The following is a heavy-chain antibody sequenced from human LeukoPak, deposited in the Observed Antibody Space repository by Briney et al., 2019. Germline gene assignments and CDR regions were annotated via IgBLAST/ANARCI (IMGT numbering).Heavy chain of an antibody. CDR1: GFTFSSYG. Sequence: PGRSLRHSCAASGFTFSSYGMHWVRQAPGKGLEWVAVIWYDGSNKYYADSVKGRFTISRDNSKNTLYLQMNSLRAEDTAVYYCAKDRNGSGSNYYYYYYMDVWGKGTTVTVSS. V-gene: IGHV3-33*06. D-gene: IGHD3-10*01. CDR3: AKDRNGSGSNYYYYYYMDV. J-gene: IGHJ6*03. CDR2: IWYDGSNK.